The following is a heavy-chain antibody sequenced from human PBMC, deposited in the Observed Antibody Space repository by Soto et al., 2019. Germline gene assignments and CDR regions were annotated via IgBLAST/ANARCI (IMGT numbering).Heavy chain of an antibody. Sequence: QVQLQESGPGLVKPSQTLSLTCTVSGGSISSGDYYWSWIRQPPGKGLEWIGYIYYSGSTYYNPSLKSRVTISVDTSKNQFSLKLSSVTAADTAVYSCARGRPLFGDPYYFDYWGQGTLVTVSS. V-gene: IGHV4-30-4*01. CDR1: GGSISSGDYY. CDR2: IYYSGST. D-gene: IGHD3-3*01. J-gene: IGHJ4*02. CDR3: ARGRPLFGDPYYFDY.